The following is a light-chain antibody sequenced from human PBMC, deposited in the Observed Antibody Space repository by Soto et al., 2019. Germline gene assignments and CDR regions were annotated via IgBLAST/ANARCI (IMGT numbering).Light chain of an antibody. CDR1: QSVSSN. J-gene: IGKJ1*01. Sequence: EIVMTQSPATLSVSPGERATLSCRASQSVSSNLAWYQQKPGQAPRLLIYGASTRATGIPARFSGSGSGTEFTLNISSLQSEDFAFYYCQQYNNWPRTFGQGTKVEIK. CDR2: GAS. V-gene: IGKV3-15*01. CDR3: QQYNNWPRT.